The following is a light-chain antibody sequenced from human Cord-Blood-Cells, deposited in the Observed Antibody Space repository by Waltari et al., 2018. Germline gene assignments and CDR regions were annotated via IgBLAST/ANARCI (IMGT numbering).Light chain of an antibody. CDR2: AAS. V-gene: IGKV1-39*01. CDR3: QQSYSTPRT. J-gene: IGKJ2*01. Sequence: DIQMTHSPSSLSASVGDSVTIPCRASQSISSYLNWYQQKPGKAPKLLIYAASSLQSGVPSMFSGSGSGTDFTLTISSLQPEDCATYYCQQSYSTPRTFGQGTKLEIK. CDR1: QSISSY.